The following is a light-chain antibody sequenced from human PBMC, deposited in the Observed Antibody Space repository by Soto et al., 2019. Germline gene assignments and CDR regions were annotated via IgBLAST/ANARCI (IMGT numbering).Light chain of an antibody. Sequence: QSVLTQPASVSGSPGQSITISCTGTSSDFGSYNLVSWYQHHPGNTPKLMIYEGSKRPSGVSDRFSGSESGNTASLTISGLQAEDEADYYCCSYGEITLFGGGTKVTVL. CDR1: SSDFGSYNL. J-gene: IGLJ2*01. CDR3: CSYGEITL. CDR2: EGS. V-gene: IGLV2-23*01.